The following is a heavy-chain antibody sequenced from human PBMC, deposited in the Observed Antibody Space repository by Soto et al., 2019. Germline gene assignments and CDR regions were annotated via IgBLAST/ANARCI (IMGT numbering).Heavy chain of an antibody. J-gene: IGHJ6*02. Sequence: ASVKVSCKASGVTFSNDAIIWVRQAPGQGLEWMGGIIPIFGTANNAQKFQGRVTITADESTSTAYMELSSLRSEDTAVYYCARVRREVCFRTSCYGYYGMDVWGQGTTVTVSS. V-gene: IGHV1-69*13. CDR1: GVTFSNDA. CDR2: IIPIFGTA. D-gene: IGHD2-2*01. CDR3: ARVRREVCFRTSCYGYYGMDV.